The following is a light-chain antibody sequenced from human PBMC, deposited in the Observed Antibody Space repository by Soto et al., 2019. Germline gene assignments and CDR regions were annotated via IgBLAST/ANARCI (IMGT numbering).Light chain of an antibody. CDR3: QQYGSSSYT. J-gene: IGKJ2*01. V-gene: IGKV3-20*01. CDR1: QSVTSDY. Sequence: IVLTQSPGTLSLSPGERATLSCRASQSVTSDYLAWYQQKPGQPARLVIYGAANRSTAIADRCSDSGSSTDFTLTISRVDPEDFEVYYCQQYGSSSYTFGQGTRLDI. CDR2: GAA.